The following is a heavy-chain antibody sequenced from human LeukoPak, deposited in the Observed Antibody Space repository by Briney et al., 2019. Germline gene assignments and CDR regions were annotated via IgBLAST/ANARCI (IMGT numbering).Heavy chain of an antibody. CDR1: GFTFSSYS. CDR2: ISSSSSYI. Sequence: GGSLRLSCAASGFTFSSYSMNWVRQAPGKGLEWVSSISSSSSYIYYADSVKGRFTISRDNAKNSLYLQMNSLRAEDTAVYYCARVPDYGDYVDAFDIWGQGTMVTVSS. V-gene: IGHV3-21*01. D-gene: IGHD4-17*01. CDR3: ARVPDYGDYVDAFDI. J-gene: IGHJ3*02.